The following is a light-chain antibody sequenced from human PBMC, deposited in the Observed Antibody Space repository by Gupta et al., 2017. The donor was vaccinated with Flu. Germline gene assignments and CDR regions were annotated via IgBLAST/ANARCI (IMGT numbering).Light chain of an antibody. Sequence: GTLALSPGERATLSCRASQNFSSTYLAWYQQKPGQAPRLLIYGASSRATGIPDRFSGSGSGTDFTLTISRLEPEDFGVYYCQQNGRSPRTFGQGTKVEIK. V-gene: IGKV3-20*01. CDR3: QQNGRSPRT. CDR2: GAS. J-gene: IGKJ1*01. CDR1: QNFSSTY.